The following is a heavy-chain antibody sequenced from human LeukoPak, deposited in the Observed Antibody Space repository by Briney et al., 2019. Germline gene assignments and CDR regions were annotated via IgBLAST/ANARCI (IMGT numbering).Heavy chain of an antibody. CDR3: AKDARRDGYTPLFDY. D-gene: IGHD5-24*01. CDR1: GFTFDGYA. Sequence: GGSLRLSCAASGFTFDGYAMRWVRQAPGKGLEWVSLISWDGGSAYYADSVKGRFTISRDNSKNSLYLHMNSLRTEDSALYYCAKDARRDGYTPLFDYWGQGTLVTVSS. V-gene: IGHV3-43D*03. CDR2: ISWDGGSA. J-gene: IGHJ4*02.